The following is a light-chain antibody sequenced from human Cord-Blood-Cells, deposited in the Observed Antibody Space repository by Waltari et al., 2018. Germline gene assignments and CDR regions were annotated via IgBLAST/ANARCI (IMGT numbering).Light chain of an antibody. CDR1: QSVSSN. J-gene: IGKJ2*01. CDR2: GAS. Sequence: EIVMTQSPATLSVSPGERATLPCRASQSVSSNLAWYHQKPGQAPRLLIYGASTRATGIPARFSGSGSGTEFTLTISSLQSEDFAVYYCQQYNNWPPRYTFGQGTKLEIK. CDR3: QQYNNWPPRYT. V-gene: IGKV3-15*01.